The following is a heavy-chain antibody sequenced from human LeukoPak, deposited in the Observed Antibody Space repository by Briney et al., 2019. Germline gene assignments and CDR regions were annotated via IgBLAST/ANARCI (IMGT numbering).Heavy chain of an antibody. V-gene: IGHV1-2*02. CDR3: AILGYCSSTSCYLSLSAPAEFYYYMDV. J-gene: IGHJ6*03. Sequence: ASVKVSCKASGYTFTGYYMHWVRQAPGQGLEWMGWINPNSGGTNYAQKFQGRVTMTRDTSISTAYMELSRLRSDDTAVYYCAILGYCSSTSCYLSLSAPAEFYYYMDVWGKGTTVTISS. CDR2: INPNSGGT. CDR1: GYTFTGYY. D-gene: IGHD2-2*01.